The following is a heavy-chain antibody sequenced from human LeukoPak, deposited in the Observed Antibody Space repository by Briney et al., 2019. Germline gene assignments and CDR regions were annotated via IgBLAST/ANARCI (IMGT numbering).Heavy chain of an antibody. CDR3: ARHLSGVTGYTYGRGIDY. CDR2: IKKDGSEK. CDR1: GFTFSSYW. D-gene: IGHD5-18*01. V-gene: IGHV3-7*01. Sequence: GGSLRLSCAASGFTFSSYWMSWVRQAPGKGLEWVANIKKDGSEKYYVDSVKGRFTISRDNAKKSLYLQMNSLRTEDTAVYYCARHLSGVTGYTYGRGIDYWGQGTLVTVSS. J-gene: IGHJ4*02.